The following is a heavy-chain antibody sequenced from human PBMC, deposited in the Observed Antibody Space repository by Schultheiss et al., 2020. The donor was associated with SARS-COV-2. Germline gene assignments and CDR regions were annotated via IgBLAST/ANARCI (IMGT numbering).Heavy chain of an antibody. D-gene: IGHD2-8*01. Sequence: SETLSLTCTVSGGSISSYYWSWIRQPPGKGLEWIGYISYSGSTYYNPSLKSRLTISVDTSKNQFSLKLSSVTAADTAVYYCATLMVYASEFDYWGQGTLVTVSS. V-gene: IGHV4-59*12. CDR2: ISYSGST. CDR3: ATLMVYASEFDY. CDR1: GGSISSYY. J-gene: IGHJ4*02.